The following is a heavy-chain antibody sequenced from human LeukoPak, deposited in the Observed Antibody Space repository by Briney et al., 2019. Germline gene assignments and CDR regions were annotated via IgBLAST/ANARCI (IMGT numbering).Heavy chain of an antibody. V-gene: IGHV4-39*07. Sequence: SETLSLTCTVSGGSISSSSYYWGWIRQPPGKGLEWIGSIYYSGSTYYNPSLKSRVTISVDASKNQFSLKLSSVTAADTAVYYCARWQGLVATIQYFDYWGQGTLVTVSS. D-gene: IGHD5-12*01. J-gene: IGHJ4*02. CDR1: GGSISSSSYY. CDR2: IYYSGST. CDR3: ARWQGLVATIQYFDY.